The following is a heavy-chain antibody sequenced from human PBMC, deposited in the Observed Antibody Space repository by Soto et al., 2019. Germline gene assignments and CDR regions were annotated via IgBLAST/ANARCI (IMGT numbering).Heavy chain of an antibody. CDR1: GGSISSGGYS. CDR2: IYHSGST. D-gene: IGHD3-16*01. Sequence: SETLSLTCAFSGGSISSGGYSWSWIRQPPGKGLEWIGYIYHSGSTYYNPSLKSRVTISVDRSKNQFSLKLSSATVADTAVYYCARVGGLVRSRFDWFDPWGQGTLVTVSS. J-gene: IGHJ5*02. V-gene: IGHV4-30-2*01. CDR3: ARVGGLVRSRFDWFDP.